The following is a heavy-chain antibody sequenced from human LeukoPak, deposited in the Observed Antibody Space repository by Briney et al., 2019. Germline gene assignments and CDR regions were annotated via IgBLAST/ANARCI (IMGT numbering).Heavy chain of an antibody. V-gene: IGHV3-48*03. D-gene: IGHD4-11*01. CDR1: GFIFSTYA. CDR2: FGSTGTI. J-gene: IGHJ4*02. CDR3: ARSNGLRYFDR. Sequence: GGSLRLSCVASGFIFSTYAMNWIRQAPGKGLEWVAYFGSTGTIHYADSMGGRFTISRDNAEMSLFLQMNSLRVDDTAVYYCARSNGLRYFDRWGQGTLVTVSS.